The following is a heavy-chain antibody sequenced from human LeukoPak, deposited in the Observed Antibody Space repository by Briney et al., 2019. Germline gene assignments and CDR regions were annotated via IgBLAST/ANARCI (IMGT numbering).Heavy chain of an antibody. CDR2: INHSGST. D-gene: IGHD2-2*01. J-gene: IGHJ6*03. Sequence: SETLSLTCAVYVGAFSGYYWSWIPQPPGKGLEWIGEINHSGSTNYNPSLKSRVTISVDRSKNQFSLKLSSVSAADTAVYYCARCPTYCSSTSCLSYYYYMDVWGKGTTVTVSS. CDR3: ARCPTYCSSTSCLSYYYYMDV. V-gene: IGHV4-34*01. CDR1: VGAFSGYY.